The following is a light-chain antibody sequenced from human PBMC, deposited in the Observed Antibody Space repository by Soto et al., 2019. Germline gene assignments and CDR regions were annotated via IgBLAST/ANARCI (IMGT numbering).Light chain of an antibody. V-gene: IGLV8-61*01. CDR3: VLYMGSGIWV. CDR1: SGSVSTSSY. CDR2: STD. Sequence: QTAVTQEPSFSVSPGRTVTLTCGLSSGSVSTSSYPSWYQQTPGQAPRTLIYSTDTRSSGVPDRFSGSILGNKAALTITGAQADDESGYYCVLYMGSGIWVFGGGTKLTVL. J-gene: IGLJ3*02.